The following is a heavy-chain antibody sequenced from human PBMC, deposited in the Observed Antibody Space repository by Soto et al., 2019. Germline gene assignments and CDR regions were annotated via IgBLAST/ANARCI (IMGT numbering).Heavy chain of an antibody. D-gene: IGHD4-17*01. J-gene: IGHJ4*02. V-gene: IGHV4-61*01. Sequence: SETLSLTCTVSGASVRSGSYYWSWVRQPPGRGLEWIGYIYDTGTTNYNPSLKSRVTMSVDTSKNQFSLKLNSLTAADTAVYYCARVEDYGDYFDYWGQGTLATVS. CDR2: IYDTGTT. CDR1: GASVRSGSYY. CDR3: ARVEDYGDYFDY.